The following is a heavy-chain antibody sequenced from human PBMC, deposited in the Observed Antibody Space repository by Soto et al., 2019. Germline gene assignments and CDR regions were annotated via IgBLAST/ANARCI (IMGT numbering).Heavy chain of an antibody. J-gene: IGHJ4*02. CDR1: GGTFSSYP. CDR2: IIPIFGTA. D-gene: IGHD3-22*01. CDR3: AREIGSYYDSSGYSPFDY. V-gene: IGHV1-69*13. Sequence: SVKVSCKASGGTFSSYPISWVLQAPGQGLEWMGGIIPIFGTANYAQKFQGRVTITADESTSTAYMELSSLRSEDTAVYYCAREIGSYYDSSGYSPFDYWGQGTLVTVSS.